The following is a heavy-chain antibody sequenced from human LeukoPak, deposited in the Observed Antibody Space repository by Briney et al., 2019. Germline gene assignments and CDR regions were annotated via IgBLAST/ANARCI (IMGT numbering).Heavy chain of an antibody. J-gene: IGHJ4*02. CDR1: GFTFTNAW. D-gene: IGHD5-12*01. CDR3: TTENIVATIGDF. V-gene: IGHV3-15*01. CDR2: IQRKTDGGTT. Sequence: GGSLRLSCTASGFTFTNAWMSWVRQAPGKGLEWVGRIQRKTDGGTTDYAAPVKGRFTISRDDSKYTLYLQTTSLKTEDTAVYYCTTENIVATIGDFWGQGTLVTVSS.